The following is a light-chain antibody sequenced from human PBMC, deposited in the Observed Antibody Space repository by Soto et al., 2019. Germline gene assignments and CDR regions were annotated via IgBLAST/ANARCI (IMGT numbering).Light chain of an antibody. CDR2: AGS. CDR1: QGISSF. J-gene: IGKJ4*01. CDR3: QKYNSGPLT. V-gene: IGKV1-27*01. Sequence: DVQMTQSPSSLSASVGDRVTITCRASQGISSFLAWYQQIPGKVPKLLIYAGSTLQSGDPSRFSRSGSGTDFPLTISRLQPEDVAIYYCQKYNSGPLTFGGGTKV.